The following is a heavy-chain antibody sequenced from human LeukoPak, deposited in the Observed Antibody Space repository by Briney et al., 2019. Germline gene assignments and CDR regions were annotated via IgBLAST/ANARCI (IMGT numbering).Heavy chain of an antibody. V-gene: IGHV3-7*01. CDR1: GFTFSSYW. Sequence: GGSLRLSCAASGFTFSSYWMSWVRQAPGKGLEWVANIKQDEREKYYVDSVKGRFPISRDNAKNSVYLQMDSLRAEDTAVYYCARDAWRDRYFDYWGQGTLVTVSS. CDR3: ARDAWRDRYFDY. J-gene: IGHJ4*02. CDR2: IKQDEREK. D-gene: IGHD1-1*01.